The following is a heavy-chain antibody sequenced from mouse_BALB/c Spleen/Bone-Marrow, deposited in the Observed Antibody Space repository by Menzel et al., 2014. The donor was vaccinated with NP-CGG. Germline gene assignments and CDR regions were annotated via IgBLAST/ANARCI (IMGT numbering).Heavy chain of an antibody. CDR2: INPSNGGT. CDR1: GYTFTSYY. Sequence: QVHVKQSGAELVKPGASVKLFCKASGYTFTSYYLYWVKQRPGQGLEWIGEINPSNGGTNFNERFKSKASLTVDKSSSTAYMQLNSLTSEDSAVYYCTRRSLLSDYYSMDYWGQGTSVTVSS. V-gene: IGHV1S81*02. CDR3: TRRSLLSDYYSMDY. J-gene: IGHJ4*01. D-gene: IGHD2-10*01.